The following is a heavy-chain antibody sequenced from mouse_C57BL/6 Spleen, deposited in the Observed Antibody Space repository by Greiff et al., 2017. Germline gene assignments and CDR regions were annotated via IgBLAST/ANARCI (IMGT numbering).Heavy chain of an antibody. CDR2: ISDGGSYT. J-gene: IGHJ4*01. D-gene: IGHD2-5*01. CDR3: ARDSNYRDTHAMDY. Sequence: EVQGVESGGGLVKPGGSLKLSCAASGFTFSSYAMSWVRQTPEKRLEWVATISDGGSYTYYPDNVKGRFTISRDNAKNNLYLQMSHLKSEDTAMYYCARDSNYRDTHAMDYWGQGTSVTVSS. V-gene: IGHV5-4*01. CDR1: GFTFSSYA.